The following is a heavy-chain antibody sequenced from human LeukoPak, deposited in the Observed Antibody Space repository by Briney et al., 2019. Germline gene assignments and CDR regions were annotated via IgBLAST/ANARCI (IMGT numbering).Heavy chain of an antibody. J-gene: IGHJ4*02. CDR2: MNPNSGNT. V-gene: IGHV1-8*01. CDR1: GYTFTSYD. D-gene: IGHD3-16*01. CDR3: ARDNDSRDPPHFDY. Sequence: ASVKVSCKASGYTFTSYDINWVRQATGQGLEWMGWMNPNSGNTGYAQKFQGRVTMTRNTSISTAYMELSSLRSEDTAVYYCARDNDSRDPPHFDYWGQGTLVTVSS.